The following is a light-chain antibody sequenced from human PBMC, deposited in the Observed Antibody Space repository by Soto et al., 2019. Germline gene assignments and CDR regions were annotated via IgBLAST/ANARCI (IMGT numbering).Light chain of an antibody. CDR2: DAS. CDR1: QSVSNSY. CDR3: QQYGSSPPYT. Sequence: EIVLTQSPATLSLSPGERATLSCGASQSVSNSYLAWYQQKPGLAPRLLIYDASSRATGIPHRFSGSGSGTDFTLTISRLEPEDFAVYYCQQYGSSPPYTFGQGTKLEIK. V-gene: IGKV3D-20*01. J-gene: IGKJ2*01.